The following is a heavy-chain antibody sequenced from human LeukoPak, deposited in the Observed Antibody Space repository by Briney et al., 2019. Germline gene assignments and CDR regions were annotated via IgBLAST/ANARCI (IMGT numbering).Heavy chain of an antibody. CDR1: GYTFTDYY. CDR3: ARLFGSGRRPAFDF. Sequence: ASVKVSCKASGYTFTDYYMYWVRQAPGQGLEWMGWINPKSGGTNYAQKFQGRVTMTRDTSINTASMELSRLTSDDTAVYYCARLFGSGRRPAFDFWGQGTMLTVSS. CDR2: INPKSGGT. J-gene: IGHJ3*01. D-gene: IGHD3-10*01. V-gene: IGHV1-2*02.